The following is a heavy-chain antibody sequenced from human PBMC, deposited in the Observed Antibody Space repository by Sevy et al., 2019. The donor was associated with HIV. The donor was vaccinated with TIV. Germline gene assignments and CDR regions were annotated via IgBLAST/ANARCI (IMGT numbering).Heavy chain of an antibody. CDR2: IYYSGST. CDR1: GGSVSSGSYY. V-gene: IGHV4-61*01. Sequence: SETLSLTCTVSGGSVSSGSYYWSWIRQPPGKGLEWIGYIYYSGSTNYNPSLKSRVTISVDTSKNQFSLKLSSVTAADTAVYYCVREGIQLSDAPGDDYWGQGTLVTVSS. CDR3: VREGIQLSDAPGDDY. D-gene: IGHD5-18*01. J-gene: IGHJ4*02.